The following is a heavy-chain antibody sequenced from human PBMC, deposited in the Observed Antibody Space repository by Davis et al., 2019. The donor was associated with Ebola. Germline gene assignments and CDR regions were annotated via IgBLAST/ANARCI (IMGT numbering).Heavy chain of an antibody. CDR3: AGKLGSADDAFDI. CDR2: IYPGDSGT. Sequence: PGGSLRLSCKGFGYSFTSYWIGWVRQMPGKGLEWMGIIYPGDSGTRYSPSFQGQVTISGDKSISTAYLQWSSLKASDTAMYYCAGKLGSADDAFDIWGQGTMVTVSS. CDR1: GYSFTSYW. V-gene: IGHV5-51*01. D-gene: IGHD7-27*01. J-gene: IGHJ3*02.